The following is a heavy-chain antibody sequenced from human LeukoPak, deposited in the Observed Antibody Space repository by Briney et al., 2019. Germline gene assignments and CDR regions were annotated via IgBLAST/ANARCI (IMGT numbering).Heavy chain of an antibody. Sequence: PSETLSPTCAVSVGPISRNSYYWGWIRQPPAKGLEWIGYIYYSGSTNYNPSLKSRVTISVDTSKNQFSLKLSSVTAADTAVYYCARSLGYCTNGVCYSPPGYYYYYMDVWGKGTTVTVSS. CDR3: ARSLGYCTNGVCYSPPGYYYYYMDV. CDR2: IYYSGST. CDR1: VGPISRNSYY. D-gene: IGHD2-8*01. V-gene: IGHV4-61*05. J-gene: IGHJ6*03.